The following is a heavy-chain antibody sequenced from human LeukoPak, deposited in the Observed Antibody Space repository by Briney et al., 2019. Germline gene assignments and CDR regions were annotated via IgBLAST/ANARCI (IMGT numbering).Heavy chain of an antibody. V-gene: IGHV4-39*07. D-gene: IGHD3-10*01. CDR2: IYYSGST. J-gene: IGHJ4*02. CDR3: ARRGRTMVRGVQGYYFDY. Sequence: SETQSLTCTVSGGSISSSSYYWGWIRQSPGKGLEWIGSIYYSGSTYYNPSLKSRVTISVDTSKNQFSLKLSSVTAADTAVYYCARRGRTMVRGVQGYYFDYWGQGTLVTVSS. CDR1: GGSISSSSYY.